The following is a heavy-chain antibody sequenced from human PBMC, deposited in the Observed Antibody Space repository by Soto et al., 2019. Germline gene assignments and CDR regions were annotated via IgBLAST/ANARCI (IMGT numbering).Heavy chain of an antibody. Sequence: LRLSCAASGFTFSSYAMSWVRQAPGKGLEWVSAISTSGGSTFYADSVKGRFTISRDNFKNTLYLQMNSLRAEDTAVYYCAKDLGSGSYLFDAFDIWGQGTMVTVSS. V-gene: IGHV3-23*01. CDR3: AKDLGSGSYLFDAFDI. CDR2: ISTSGGST. D-gene: IGHD1-26*01. J-gene: IGHJ3*02. CDR1: GFTFSSYA.